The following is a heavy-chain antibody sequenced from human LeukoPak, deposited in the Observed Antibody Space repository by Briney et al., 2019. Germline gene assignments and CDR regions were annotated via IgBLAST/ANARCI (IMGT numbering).Heavy chain of an antibody. D-gene: IGHD4-17*01. CDR1: GFTFSDYY. CDR2: ISGSGGST. J-gene: IGHJ4*02. Sequence: GGSLRLSCAASGFTFSDYYMSWIRQAPGKGLEWVSAISGSGGSTYYADSVKGRFTISRDNSKNTLYLQMNSLRAEDTAVYYCAKEARTTVTRYYFDYWGQGTLVTVSS. V-gene: IGHV3-23*01. CDR3: AKEARTTVTRYYFDY.